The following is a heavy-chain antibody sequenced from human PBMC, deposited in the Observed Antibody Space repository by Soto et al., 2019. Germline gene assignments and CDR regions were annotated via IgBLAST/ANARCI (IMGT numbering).Heavy chain of an antibody. Sequence: PGGSLRLSCAASGFTFDDYAMHWVRQAPGKGLEWVSGISWNSGSIGYADSVKGRFTISRDNAKNSLYLQMNSLRAEDTALYYCAKDVREVWKVATLFGYWGRGSLVTVSS. J-gene: IGHJ4*02. CDR3: AKDVREVWKVATLFGY. CDR2: ISWNSGSI. V-gene: IGHV3-9*01. CDR1: GFTFDDYA. D-gene: IGHD5-12*01.